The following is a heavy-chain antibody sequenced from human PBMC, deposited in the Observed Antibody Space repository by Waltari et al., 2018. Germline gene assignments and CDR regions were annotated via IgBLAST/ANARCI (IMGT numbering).Heavy chain of an antibody. CDR1: GYTLTELS. V-gene: IGHV1-24*01. CDR2: FDPEDCET. CDR3: ATVNAFGGHNWKLYYYGMDV. Sequence: QVQLVQSGAEVKKPGASVKVSCKVSGYTLTELSMHWVRQAPGKGLEWMGGFDPEDCETIYAQKFQGRVTMTEDTSTDTAYMELSSLRSEDTAVYYCATVNAFGGHNWKLYYYGMDVWGQGTTVTVSS. D-gene: IGHD1-20*01. J-gene: IGHJ6*02.